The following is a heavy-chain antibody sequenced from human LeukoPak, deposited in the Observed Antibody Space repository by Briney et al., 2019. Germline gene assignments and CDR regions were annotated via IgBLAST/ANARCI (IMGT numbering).Heavy chain of an antibody. D-gene: IGHD3-10*01. Sequence: PSETLSLTCSVSGTSITSYYWSWIRQPPGKGLEWIGSIYHSGSTYYSPSLKSRVTISVDTSTNQFSLKLSSVTAADTAVYYCARVSGDGSGSYYYYYMDVWGKGTTVTVSS. CDR3: ARVSGDGSGSYYYYYMDV. CDR1: GTSITSYY. V-gene: IGHV4-38-2*02. J-gene: IGHJ6*03. CDR2: IYHSGST.